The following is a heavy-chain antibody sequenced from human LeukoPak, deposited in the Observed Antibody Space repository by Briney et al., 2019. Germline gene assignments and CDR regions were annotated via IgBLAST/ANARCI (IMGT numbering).Heavy chain of an antibody. D-gene: IGHD3-3*01. CDR2: MNPNSGNT. CDR3: ARGMDDLWSGYSYFDY. J-gene: IGHJ4*02. Sequence: GASVKVSCKASGYTFTSYDINWVRQAAGQGREWRGWMNPNSGNTGYAQKFQGRVTMTRNTSISTAYMELSSLRSEDTAVYYCARGMDDLWSGYSYFDYWGQGTLVTVSS. CDR1: GYTFTSYD. V-gene: IGHV1-8*01.